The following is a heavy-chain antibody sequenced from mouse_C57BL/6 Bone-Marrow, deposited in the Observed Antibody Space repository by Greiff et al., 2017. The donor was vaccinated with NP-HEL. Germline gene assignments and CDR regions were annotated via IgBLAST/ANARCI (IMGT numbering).Heavy chain of an antibody. CDR1: GFTFSSYA. J-gene: IGHJ2*01. Sequence: VQLQQSGGGLVKPGGSLKLSCAASGFTFSSYAMSWVRQTPEKRLEWVATISDGGSYTYYPDNVKGRFTISRDNAKNNLYLQMSHLKSEDTAMYYCARVDYYYAYFDYWGQGTTLTVSS. V-gene: IGHV5-4*01. CDR2: ISDGGSYT. D-gene: IGHD1-1*01. CDR3: ARVDYYYAYFDY.